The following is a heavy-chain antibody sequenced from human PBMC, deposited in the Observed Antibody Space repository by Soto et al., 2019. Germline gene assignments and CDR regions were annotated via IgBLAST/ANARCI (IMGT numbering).Heavy chain of an antibody. D-gene: IGHD3-9*01. J-gene: IGHJ3*02. CDR1: GYTLTTYY. V-gene: IGHV1-46*01. CDR2: INPSGGST. CDR3: AREEDAGYFATSSNPLDI. Sequence: ASVKVSCKASGYTLTTYYMNRVRQAPGQGLEWMGMINPSGGSTHYAQRFQGRVTMTRDTSTSTVYMELSSLRSEDTAVYYCAREEDAGYFATSSNPLDIWGQGTMVTVSS.